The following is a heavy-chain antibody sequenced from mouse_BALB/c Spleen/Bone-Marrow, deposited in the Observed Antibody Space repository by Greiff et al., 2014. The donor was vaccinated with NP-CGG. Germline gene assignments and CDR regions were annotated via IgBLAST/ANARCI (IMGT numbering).Heavy chain of an antibody. CDR1: GFNIKDTY. V-gene: IGHV14-3*02. D-gene: IGHD1-1*01. CDR3: ARYYYGTLLDY. Sequence: LVESGAELVKSGASVKLSCTASGFNIKDTYMHWVKQRPERGLEWIGRIDPANGNTKYDPKFQGKATITADTSSNTAYLQLSGLTSEDTAVYYCARYYYGTLLDYWGQGTTLTVSS. CDR2: IDPANGNT. J-gene: IGHJ2*01.